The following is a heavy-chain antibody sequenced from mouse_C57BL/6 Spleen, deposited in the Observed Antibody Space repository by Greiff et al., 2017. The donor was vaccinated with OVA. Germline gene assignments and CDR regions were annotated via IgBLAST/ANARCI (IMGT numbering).Heavy chain of an antibody. D-gene: IGHD1-1*01. Sequence: QVQLKQPGAELVKPGASVKMSCKASGYTFTSYWITWVKQRPGQGLEWIGDIYPGSSSTNYNEKFKSKATLTVDTSSSTAYMQLSSLTSEDSAVYYCARGGNYYGSSYVGYWGKGTTLTVSS. J-gene: IGHJ2*01. CDR2: IYPGSSST. CDR3: ARGGNYYGSSYVGY. CDR1: GYTFTSYW. V-gene: IGHV1-55*01.